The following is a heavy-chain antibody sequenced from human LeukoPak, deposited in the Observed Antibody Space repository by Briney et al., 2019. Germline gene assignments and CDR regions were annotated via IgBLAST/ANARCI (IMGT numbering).Heavy chain of an antibody. D-gene: IGHD2-15*01. CDR3: ARDPRNVGLAP. CDR2: NNGDGSTT. CDR1: GFSLSGYW. Sequence: GGSLRLSCVASGFSLSGYWMYWVRQAPGKGLMYISRNNGDGSTTNYADVVKGRFTMSRDNVKNTLYLQMNSLRVEDTAVYYCARDPRNVGLAPWGQGALVTVSS. V-gene: IGHV3-74*01. J-gene: IGHJ5*02.